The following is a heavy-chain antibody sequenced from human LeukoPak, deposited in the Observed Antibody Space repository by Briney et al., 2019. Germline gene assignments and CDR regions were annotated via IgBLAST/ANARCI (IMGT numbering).Heavy chain of an antibody. J-gene: IGHJ6*02. CDR1: GYSFTSYW. V-gene: IGHV5-10-1*01. D-gene: IGHD2-2*01. CDR2: IDPSDSYT. Sequence: GESLRISCQGSGYSFTSYWISWVRQMPGKGLEWMGRIDPSDSYTNYSPSFQGHVTISADKSISTAYLQWSSLKASDTAMYYCACTTAAKNYYCYYGMDVWGQGTTVTVSS. CDR3: ACTTAAKNYYCYYGMDV.